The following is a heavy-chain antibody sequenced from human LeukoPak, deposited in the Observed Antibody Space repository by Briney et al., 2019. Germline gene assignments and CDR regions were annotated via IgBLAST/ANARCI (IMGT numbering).Heavy chain of an antibody. Sequence: PSETLSLTCTVSGCSISSGDYYWSWIRQPPGKGLEWIGYIHYSGSTYYNPSLKSRVTISVDTSKNQFSLKLSSVTAADTAVYYCASALPLDYYGSGSPTFDYWGQGTLVTVSS. D-gene: IGHD3-10*01. CDR1: GCSISSGDYY. V-gene: IGHV4-30-4*01. CDR2: IHYSGST. J-gene: IGHJ4*02. CDR3: ASALPLDYYGSGSPTFDY.